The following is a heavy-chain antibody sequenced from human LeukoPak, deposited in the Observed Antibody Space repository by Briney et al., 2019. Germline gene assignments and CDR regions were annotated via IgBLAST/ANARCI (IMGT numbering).Heavy chain of an antibody. CDR3: ARDAVEQQLWLSEGVY. CDR1: GGTFSSYA. CDR2: IIPIFGTA. V-gene: IGHV1-69*13. D-gene: IGHD6-13*01. Sequence: GASVKVSCKASGGTFSSYAISWVRQAPGQGLEWMGGIIPIFGTANYAQKFQGRVTITADESTSTAYMELSSLRSEDTAVYYCARDAVEQQLWLSEGVYWGQGTLVTVSS. J-gene: IGHJ4*02.